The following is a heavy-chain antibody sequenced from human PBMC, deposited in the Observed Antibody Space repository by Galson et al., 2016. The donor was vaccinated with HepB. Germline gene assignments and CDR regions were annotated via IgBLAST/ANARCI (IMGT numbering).Heavy chain of an antibody. CDR2: IYHSGAT. D-gene: IGHD1-1*01. CDR1: GDSIISSNW. Sequence: LSLTCAVSGDSIISSNWWTWVRQPPGKGLEWIGEIYHSGATNYNPSLESRATISRGKSKNQFSLKLTSVTAADTAMYYCARQRGTLYGLDVWGQGTTVTVSS. J-gene: IGHJ6*02. CDR3: ARQRGTLYGLDV. V-gene: IGHV4-4*02.